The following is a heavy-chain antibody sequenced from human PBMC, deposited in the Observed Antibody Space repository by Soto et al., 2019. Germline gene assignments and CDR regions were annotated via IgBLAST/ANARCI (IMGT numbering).Heavy chain of an antibody. Sequence: ASVKVSCKASGYTFTSYAMHWVRQAPGQRLEWMGWINAGNGNTKYSQKFQGRVTITRDTSASTAYMELSSLRSEDTAVYYCAKTYCSSTSCNYYYYYGMDVWGQGTTVTVSS. D-gene: IGHD2-2*01. CDR2: INAGNGNT. J-gene: IGHJ6*02. CDR1: GYTFTSYA. V-gene: IGHV1-3*01. CDR3: AKTYCSSTSCNYYYYYGMDV.